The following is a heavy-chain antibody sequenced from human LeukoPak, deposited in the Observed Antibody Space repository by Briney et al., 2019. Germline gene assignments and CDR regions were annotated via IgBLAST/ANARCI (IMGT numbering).Heavy chain of an antibody. CDR2: VDPSDSYI. CDR1: GYNFTSYW. V-gene: IGHV5-10-1*01. CDR3: ARLRDGSIDY. Sequence: GESLKISCKGFGYNFTSYWISWVRQMPGKGLEWMGRVDPSDSYINYSPSFRGHVTISADKSITTAYLQWSSLRASDTAMYYCARLRDGSIDYWGQGTLVTVSS. J-gene: IGHJ4*02.